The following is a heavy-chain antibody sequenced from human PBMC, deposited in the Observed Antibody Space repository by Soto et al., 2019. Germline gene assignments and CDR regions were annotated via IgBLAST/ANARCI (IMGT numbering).Heavy chain of an antibody. CDR3: AKDFTPWFGDYSYYYYGMDV. V-gene: IGHV3-30*18. CDR2: MSYDGSK. D-gene: IGHD4-17*01. Sequence: VGSLRLSCAAAGFTFSSYGMHWVRQAPGTGLEWVAVMSYDGSKYYADTVKGRFTISRDNSKNTLYLQINSLRPEDTAVYYCAKDFTPWFGDYSYYYYGMDVWGQGTTVTVSS. J-gene: IGHJ6*02. CDR1: GFTFSSYG.